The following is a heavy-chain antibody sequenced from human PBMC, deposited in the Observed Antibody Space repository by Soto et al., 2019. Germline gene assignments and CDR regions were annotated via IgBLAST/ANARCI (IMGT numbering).Heavy chain of an antibody. CDR3: AILFTIFGVVINRYYYMDV. V-gene: IGHV3-48*01. Sequence: GGSLRLSCAASGFTFSSYSMNWVRQAPGKGLEWVSYISSSSSTIYYADSVKGRFTISRDNAKNSLYLQMNSLRAEDTAVYFCAILFTIFGVVINRYYYMDVWGKGTTVTVSS. D-gene: IGHD3-3*01. CDR2: ISSSSSTI. J-gene: IGHJ6*03. CDR1: GFTFSSYS.